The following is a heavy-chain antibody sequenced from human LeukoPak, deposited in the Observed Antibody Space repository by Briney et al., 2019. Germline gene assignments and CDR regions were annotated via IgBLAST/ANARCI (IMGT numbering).Heavy chain of an antibody. J-gene: IGHJ4*02. CDR1: GFTFSGYA. Sequence: GGSLRLSCSASGFTFSGYATHWVRQAPGKGLEYVSAISSNGGSTYYADSLKGRFTISRSNSKNTLYLQMSSLRAEDTAVYYCVKDTGTGYRYGEFDYWGLGTLVTVSS. V-gene: IGHV3-64D*09. CDR2: ISSNGGST. CDR3: VKDTGTGYRYGEFDY. D-gene: IGHD5-18*01.